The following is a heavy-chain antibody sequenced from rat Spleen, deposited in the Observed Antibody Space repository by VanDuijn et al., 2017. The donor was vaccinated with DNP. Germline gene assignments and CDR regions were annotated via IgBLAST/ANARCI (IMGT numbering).Heavy chain of an antibody. J-gene: IGHJ3*01. V-gene: IGHV5-31*01. CDR3: TTGGRLAY. CDR1: GFTLNTYW. D-gene: IGHD1-11*01. Sequence: EVQLVESGGGLVQPGGSLTLSCAASGFTLNTYWMTWIRQAPGKGLEWVATVSYDGDNTYYGDSVKGRFTISRDNTKSTLYLQMDSLRSEDTATYYCTTGGRLAYWGQGTLVTVSS. CDR2: VSYDGDNT.